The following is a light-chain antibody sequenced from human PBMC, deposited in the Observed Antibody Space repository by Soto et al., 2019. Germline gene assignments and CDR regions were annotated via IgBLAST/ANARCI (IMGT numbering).Light chain of an antibody. CDR2: DAS. Sequence: IVMTQSPATLSVSPGERATLSCRASQSVSRNLAWYQQNPGQAPRLLIYDASTRATGLPARFSGSGSGTEFTLTISSLQSEDFAVYYCQQYNKWYTFGQGTKLEIK. J-gene: IGKJ2*01. CDR1: QSVSRN. V-gene: IGKV3-15*01. CDR3: QQYNKWYT.